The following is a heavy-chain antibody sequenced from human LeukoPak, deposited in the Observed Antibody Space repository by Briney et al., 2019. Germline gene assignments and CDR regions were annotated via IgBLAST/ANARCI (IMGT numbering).Heavy chain of an antibody. CDR3: ARDRDGIALIRDRTYYYMDV. J-gene: IGHJ6*03. CDR1: GFTFSSYS. V-gene: IGHV3-21*06. D-gene: IGHD3-10*01. CDR2: ISSSSSYI. Sequence: GGSLRLSCAASGFTFSSYSMSWVRQAPGKGLEWVSSISSSSSYIYYPDSVKGRFTISRDNAKNSLYLQMNSLRAEDTAVYYCARDRDGIALIRDRTYYYMDVWGKGTTVTVSS.